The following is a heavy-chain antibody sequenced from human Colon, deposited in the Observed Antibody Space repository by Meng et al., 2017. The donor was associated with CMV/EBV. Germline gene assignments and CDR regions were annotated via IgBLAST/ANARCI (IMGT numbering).Heavy chain of an antibody. J-gene: IGHJ3*02. CDR1: GLDFSAFA. Sequence: ASGLDFSAFAMMGVRQSPKKGLEWVSSIRAGGGGADYADSVKGRFTISRDNSENTLYLQMSSLRAEDTAVYYCGRDPNGDYVGAFDMWGQGTMVTVSS. V-gene: IGHV3-23*01. CDR2: IRAGGGGA. CDR3: GRDPNGDYVGAFDM. D-gene: IGHD4-17*01.